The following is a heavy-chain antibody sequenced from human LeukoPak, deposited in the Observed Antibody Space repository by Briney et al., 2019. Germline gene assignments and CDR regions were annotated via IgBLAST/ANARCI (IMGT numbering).Heavy chain of an antibody. J-gene: IGHJ2*01. CDR1: GFTFSDYY. CDR2: ISGSGGST. D-gene: IGHD1-26*01. Sequence: GGSLRLSCAASGFTFSDYYMNWVRQAPGKGLEWVSAISGSGGSTYYADSVKGRFTISRDNSKNTLYLQMNTLRAEDTAIYYCAKDRTVGASYWYFDLWGRGTLVTVSS. CDR3: AKDRTVGASYWYFDL. V-gene: IGHV3-23*01.